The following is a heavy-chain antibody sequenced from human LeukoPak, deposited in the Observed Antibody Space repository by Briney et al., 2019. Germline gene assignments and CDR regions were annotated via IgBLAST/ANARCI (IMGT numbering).Heavy chain of an antibody. J-gene: IGHJ4*02. V-gene: IGHV3-7*01. CDR3: ARHVGGTLYY. CDR2: IKEDESAK. Sequence: PGGSLRLSCAASGFTFRSYWMAWVRQAPGKGLEWVANIKEDESAKHQADSVKGRFTISRDNAQNSVYLQMSSLRGEDTAVYYCARHVGGTLYYWGKGTLVTVSS. D-gene: IGHD3-10*02. CDR1: GFTFRSYW.